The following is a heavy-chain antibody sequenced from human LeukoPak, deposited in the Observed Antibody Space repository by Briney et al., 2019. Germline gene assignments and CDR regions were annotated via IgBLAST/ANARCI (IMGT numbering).Heavy chain of an antibody. CDR3: ARGLERVARKRGGWPLISS. CDR2: IIPIFGTA. V-gene: IGHV1-69*05. Sequence: GASVKVSCKASGGTFSSYAISWVRQAPGQGLEWMGGIIPIFGTANYAQKFQGRVTITTDESTSTAYMELSSLRSEDTAVYYCARGLERVARKRGGWPLISSWGQGTLVTVSS. D-gene: IGHD3-16*01. CDR1: GGTFSSYA. J-gene: IGHJ4*02.